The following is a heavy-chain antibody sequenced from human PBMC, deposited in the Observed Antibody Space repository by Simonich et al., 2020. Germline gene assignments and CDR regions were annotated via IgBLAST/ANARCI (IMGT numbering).Heavy chain of an antibody. CDR3: ARWAYSSSYFDY. V-gene: IGHV4-39*01. Sequence: QLQLQESGPGLVKPSETLSLTCTVSGGSISSSSYYWGWIRQPPGKGLEWIGSIYYSGSPYDNPSLKSRVTISVDTSKNQFSLKLSSVTAADTAVYYCARWAYSSSYFDYWGQGTLVTVSS. D-gene: IGHD6-6*01. CDR2: IYYSGSP. J-gene: IGHJ4*02. CDR1: GGSISSSSYY.